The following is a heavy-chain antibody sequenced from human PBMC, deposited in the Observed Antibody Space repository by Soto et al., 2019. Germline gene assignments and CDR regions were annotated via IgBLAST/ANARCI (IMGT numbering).Heavy chain of an antibody. J-gene: IGHJ3*02. CDR3: INERSGAFDI. CDR2: IKSKNNGGTT. D-gene: IGHD6-25*01. V-gene: IGHV3-15*07. Sequence: EVQLVESGGDLVKPGGSPRLSCVASEFTFTNAWMNWVRQAPGKGLEWVGLIKSKNNGGTTDYAAPVKGRFTLSRDDSKNTLYLQMNSLKTEDTGVYYCINERSGAFDIWGQGTMVTVSS. CDR1: EFTFTNAW.